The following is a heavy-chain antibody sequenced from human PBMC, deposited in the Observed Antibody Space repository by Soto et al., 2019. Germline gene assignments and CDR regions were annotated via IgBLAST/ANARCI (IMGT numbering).Heavy chain of an antibody. CDR1: EFKCSNAR. Sequence: GFLRLWYAASEFKCSNARASRIRQAQGKGLEWVGRIKSKTDGGTTDYAAPVKGRFTISRDDSKNTLYLQMNSLKTDDTAVYYLTPGAGTMAYWGQGTLVTVSS. CDR3: TPGAGTMAY. V-gene: IGHV3-15*01. D-gene: IGHD6-19*01. J-gene: IGHJ4*02. CDR2: IKSKTDGGTT.